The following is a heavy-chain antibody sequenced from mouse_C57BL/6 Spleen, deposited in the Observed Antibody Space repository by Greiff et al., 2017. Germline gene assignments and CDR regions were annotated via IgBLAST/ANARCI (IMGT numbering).Heavy chain of an antibody. CDR3: ARREITTVVADY. Sequence: VQLQQPGAELVMPGASVKLSCKASGYTFTSYWMHWVKQRPGQGLEWIGEIDPSDSYTNYNQKFKGKATLTVDTSSSTAYMQLSSLTSEDSAVYYCARREITTVVADYWGQGTTLTVSS. CDR1: GYTFTSYW. D-gene: IGHD1-1*01. V-gene: IGHV1-69*01. J-gene: IGHJ2*01. CDR2: IDPSDSYT.